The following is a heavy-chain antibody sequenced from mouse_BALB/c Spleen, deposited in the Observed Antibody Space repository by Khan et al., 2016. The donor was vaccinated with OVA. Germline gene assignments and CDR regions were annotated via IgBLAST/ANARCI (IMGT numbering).Heavy chain of an antibody. Sequence: EVELVESGGGLVKPGGPLKLSCAASGFTFSTYAMSWVRQTPEKRLEWVATISSGGDYTYYPDSVKGRSTISSDNATNTTYLQLHSLRSEDTAMCYRARHNYCPFAYWGQGTLVTVSA. D-gene: IGHD2-1*01. CDR2: ISSGGDYT. CDR3: ARHNYCPFAY. V-gene: IGHV5-9-3*01. CDR1: GFTFSTYA. J-gene: IGHJ3*01.